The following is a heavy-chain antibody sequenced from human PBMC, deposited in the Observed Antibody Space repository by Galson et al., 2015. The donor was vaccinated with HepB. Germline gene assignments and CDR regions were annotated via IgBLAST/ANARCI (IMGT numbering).Heavy chain of an antibody. J-gene: IGHJ6*02. D-gene: IGHD3-10*01. CDR1: GYTFTSYA. CDR3: ARVPVLLWFGASTGYGMDV. CDR2: INAGNGNT. V-gene: IGHV1-3*01. Sequence: SVKVSCKASGYTFTSYAMHWVRQAPGQRLEWMGWINAGNGNTKYSQKFQGRVTITRDTSASTAYMELSSLRSEDTAVYYCARVPVLLWFGASTGYGMDVWGQGTTVTVSS.